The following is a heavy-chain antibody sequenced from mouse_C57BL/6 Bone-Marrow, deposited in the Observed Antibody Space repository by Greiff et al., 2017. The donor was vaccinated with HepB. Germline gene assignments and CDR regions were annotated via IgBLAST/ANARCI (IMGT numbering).Heavy chain of an antibody. D-gene: IGHD2-3*01. CDR1: GFNIKDDY. V-gene: IGHV14-4*01. J-gene: IGHJ4*01. CDR2: IDPENGDT. CDR3: TTSGYYMDY. Sequence: VQLQQSGAELVRPGASVKLSCTASGFNIKDDYMHWVKQRPEQGLEWIGWIDPENGDTEYASNFQGKATITADTSSNTAYLQLSSLTSEDTAVYYCTTSGYYMDYWGQGTSVTVSS.